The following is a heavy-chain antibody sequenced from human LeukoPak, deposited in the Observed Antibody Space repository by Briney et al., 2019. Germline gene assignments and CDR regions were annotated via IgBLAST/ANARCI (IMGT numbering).Heavy chain of an antibody. CDR2: IRYDGSNK. D-gene: IGHD1-1*01. V-gene: IGHV3-30*02. CDR3: AKEGLDWAWVDY. J-gene: IGHJ4*02. Sequence: QPGGSLRLSCAASGFTFSSYGMHWVRQAPGKGLEWVAFIRYDGSNKYYADSVKGRFTISRDNSKNTLYLQMNSLRAEDTAVYYCAKEGLDWAWVDYWGQGTLVTVSS. CDR1: GFTFSSYG.